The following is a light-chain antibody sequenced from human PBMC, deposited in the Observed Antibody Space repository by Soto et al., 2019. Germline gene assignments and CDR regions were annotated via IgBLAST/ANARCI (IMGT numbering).Light chain of an antibody. CDR2: DVT. CDR3: SSYKTSSSYV. V-gene: IGLV2-14*01. CDR1: SSDVGGYIY. J-gene: IGLJ1*01. Sequence: SALTQPASVSGSPGQSITISCTGTSSDVGGYIYVSWYQQHPGKAPKLMIYDVTSRPSGVSYRFSGSKSGNTASLTISGLQAEDEADYYCSSYKTSSSYVFGTGTKVTLL.